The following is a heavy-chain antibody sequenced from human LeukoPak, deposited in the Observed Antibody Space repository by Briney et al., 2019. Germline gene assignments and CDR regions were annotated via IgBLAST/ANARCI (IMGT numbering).Heavy chain of an antibody. CDR2: IHSDGSST. CDR3: ARHNYGYDY. D-gene: IGHD3-10*01. J-gene: IGHJ4*02. V-gene: IGHV3-74*01. CDR1: GFTFRSYW. Sequence: PGGSLRLSSAASGFTFRSYWMHWVRQAPGKGLVWVSHIHSDGSSTSYADSVQGRFTISRDNAKNTLYLQMNSLRAEDMAVYYCARHNYGYDYWGQGTLVTVSS.